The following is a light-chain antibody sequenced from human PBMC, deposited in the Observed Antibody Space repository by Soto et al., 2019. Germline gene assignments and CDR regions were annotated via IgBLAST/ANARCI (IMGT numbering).Light chain of an antibody. J-gene: IGKJ1*01. CDR3: QHYGSLYRT. V-gene: IGKV3-20*01. CDR1: QSINSNY. Sequence: EIVLTQSPGTLSLSPGHRATLSCRASQSINSNYLAWYQQRPGQAPRLLIYGASSRAPGIPDRFSGSGSGTDFTLTISRLEPEDFAVYYCQHYGSLYRTFGQGTKVDIK. CDR2: GAS.